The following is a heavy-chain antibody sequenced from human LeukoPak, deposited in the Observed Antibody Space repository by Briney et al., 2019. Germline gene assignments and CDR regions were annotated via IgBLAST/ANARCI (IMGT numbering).Heavy chain of an antibody. V-gene: IGHV3-74*01. J-gene: IGHJ4*02. Sequence: GGSLRLSCAASGFTFSSYWMHWVRQAPGKGLVWVSRINSDGSSTSYADSVKGRFTISRDNAKNTLYPQMNSLRAEDTAVYYCAREGRDTIFGVVIISYFDYWGQGTLVTVSS. CDR1: GFTFSSYW. D-gene: IGHD3-3*01. CDR2: INSDGSST. CDR3: AREGRDTIFGVVIISYFDY.